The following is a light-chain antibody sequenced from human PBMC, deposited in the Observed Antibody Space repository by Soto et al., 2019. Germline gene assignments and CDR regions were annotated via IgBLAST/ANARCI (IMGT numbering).Light chain of an antibody. CDR3: QTWDTGIHVV. CDR1: SGHSSYA. Sequence: QPVLTQSPSASASLGASVKLTCTLSSGHSSYAIAWHQQQPEKGPRYLMKLNSDGSHSKGDGIPDRFSGSSSGAERYLTISSLQSEDEADYYCQTWDTGIHVVFGGGTKVTVL. V-gene: IGLV4-69*01. CDR2: LNSDGSH. J-gene: IGLJ2*01.